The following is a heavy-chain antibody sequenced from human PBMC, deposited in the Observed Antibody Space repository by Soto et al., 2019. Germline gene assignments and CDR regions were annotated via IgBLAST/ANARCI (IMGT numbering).Heavy chain of an antibody. V-gene: IGHV3-30*18. CDR1: GFTFSSYG. CDR2: ISYDGSNK. CDR3: AKDQEDIVVVPAARAPFPYYYGMDV. Sequence: GGSLRLSCAASGFTFSSYGMHWVRQAPGKGLEWVAVISYDGSNKYYADSVEGRSTISRDNSKNTLYLQMNSLRAEDTAVYYCAKDQEDIVVVPAARAPFPYYYGMDVWGQGTTVTAP. J-gene: IGHJ6*02. D-gene: IGHD2-2*01.